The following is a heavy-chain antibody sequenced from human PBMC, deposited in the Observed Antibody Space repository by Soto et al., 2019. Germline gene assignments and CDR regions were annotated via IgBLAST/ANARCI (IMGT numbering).Heavy chain of an antibody. Sequence: EVQLVESGGGLVQPGGSLRLSCATSGFILSDCAMNWVRQAPGKGLEWVSYISSSSSVIDYADSVKGRFTVSRDNARNSLHLQMNSLRAEDTAVYYCARDLSWGSNWYYYMDVWGKGTTVTVSS. CDR1: GFILSDCA. CDR2: ISSSSSVI. V-gene: IGHV3-48*01. D-gene: IGHD7-27*01. J-gene: IGHJ6*03. CDR3: ARDLSWGSNWYYYMDV.